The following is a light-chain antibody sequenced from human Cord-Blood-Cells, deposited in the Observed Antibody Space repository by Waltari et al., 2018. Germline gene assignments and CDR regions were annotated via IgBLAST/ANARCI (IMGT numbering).Light chain of an antibody. V-gene: IGKV1-39*01. CDR3: QQSYSTPYT. CDR2: AAF. J-gene: IGKJ2*01. Sequence: DIQMTQSPSSLSTSVGDRVTITCRASQSISSYLNWYQQKPVKAPKLLIYAAFSLQSGVPARFSGSGSGTDFTLTISSLQPEDFSTYYSQQSYSTPYTFGQGTKLEVK. CDR1: QSISSY.